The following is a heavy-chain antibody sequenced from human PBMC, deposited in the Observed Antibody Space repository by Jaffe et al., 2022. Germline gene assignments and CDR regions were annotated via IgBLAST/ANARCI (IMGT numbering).Heavy chain of an antibody. J-gene: IGHJ4*02. D-gene: IGHD3-22*01. CDR2: IYHSGST. Sequence: QVQLQESGPGLVKPSGTLSLTCAVSGGSISSSNWWSWIRQPPGKGLEWIGEIYHSGSTNYNPSLKSRVTISVDKSKNQFSLKLSSVTAADTAVYYCARKGWYYYDSSGYYFSTGRDYFDYWGQGTLVTVSS. CDR1: GGSISSSNW. CDR3: ARKGWYYYDSSGYYFSTGRDYFDY. V-gene: IGHV4-4*02.